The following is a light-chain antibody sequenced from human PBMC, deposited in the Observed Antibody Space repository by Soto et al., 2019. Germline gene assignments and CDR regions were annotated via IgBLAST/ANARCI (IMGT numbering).Light chain of an antibody. J-gene: IGLJ2*01. CDR3: ETWDSNTLV. CDR1: SGHSSYI. CDR2: LEGSGSY. Sequence: QSVVTQSSSASASLGSSVKLTCTLSSGHSSYIIAWHQQQPWKAPRYLMKLEGSGSYNQGSGVPDRFSGSSSGADRYLTISSLQSEDEADYYCETWDSNTLVFGGGTKLTV. V-gene: IGLV4-60*03.